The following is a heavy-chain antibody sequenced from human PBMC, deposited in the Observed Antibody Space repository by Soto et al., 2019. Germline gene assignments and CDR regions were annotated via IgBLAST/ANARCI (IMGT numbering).Heavy chain of an antibody. D-gene: IGHD2-21*02. V-gene: IGHV3-33*01. Sequence: QVQLVESGGGVVQPGRSLRLSCAASGFTFSSYGMHWVRQAPGKGLEWVAVIWYDGSKKYYADSVKGRFTISRDNSKTTLYLQLNSLRAEDTAVYYCARDVMVTAMVMWYFDLWGRGTLVTVSS. CDR3: ARDVMVTAMVMWYFDL. CDR2: IWYDGSKK. CDR1: GFTFSSYG. J-gene: IGHJ2*01.